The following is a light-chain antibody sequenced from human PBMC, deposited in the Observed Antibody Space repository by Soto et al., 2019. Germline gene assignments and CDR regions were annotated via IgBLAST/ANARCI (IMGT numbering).Light chain of an antibody. CDR1: QSVSGW. V-gene: IGKV1-5*03. J-gene: IGKJ1*01. CDR2: KAS. Sequence: DLQMTHSPSTLSASVGDTVTVTCRASQSVSGWLAWYQQKPGKAPKLLIYKASNLESGVSSRFSGSGSGTEFTLTISSLQPDDSATYYCQQYDDYSPWMFGQGTKVDIK. CDR3: QQYDDYSPWM.